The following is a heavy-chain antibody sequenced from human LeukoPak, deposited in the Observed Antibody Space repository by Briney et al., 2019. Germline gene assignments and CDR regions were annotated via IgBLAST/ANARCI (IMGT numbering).Heavy chain of an antibody. V-gene: IGHV4-34*01. J-gene: IGHJ4*02. CDR2: INHSGST. CDR1: GGSFTGSFSTYY. D-gene: IGHD6-19*01. CDR3: ARNGWYSVDY. Sequence: PSETLSLTCAVSGGSFTGSFSTYYWSWIRQPPGKGLEWIGEINHSGSTTYNPSLNSRVTISIDTSKHHFSLKLSPVTAADTAMYSCARNGWYSVDYWGQGTQVIVSS.